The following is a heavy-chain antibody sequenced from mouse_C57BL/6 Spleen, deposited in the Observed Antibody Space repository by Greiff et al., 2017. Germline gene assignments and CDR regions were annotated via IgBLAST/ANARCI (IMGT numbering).Heavy chain of an antibody. V-gene: IGHV1-55*01. J-gene: IGHJ1*03. D-gene: IGHD1-1*01. CDR2: IYPGSGST. CDR3: AIDDYYGSSLWYFDV. CDR1: GYTFTSYW. Sequence: QVQLQQPGAELVKPGASVKMSCKASGYTFTSYWITWVKLRPGQGLEWIGDIYPGSGSTNYNEKFKSKATLTVDTSSSTAYMQLSSLTSEDSAVYYCAIDDYYGSSLWYFDVWGTGTTVTVSS.